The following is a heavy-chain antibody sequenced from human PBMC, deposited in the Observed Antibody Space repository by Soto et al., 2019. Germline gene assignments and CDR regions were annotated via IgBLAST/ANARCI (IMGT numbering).Heavy chain of an antibody. CDR1: GGTFSSYT. CDR2: IIPILGIA. Sequence: QVQLVQSGAEVKKPGSSVKVSCKASGGTFSSYTISWVRQAPGQGLEWMGRIIPILGIANYAQKFQGRVTITADKSTSTGYMELSSLRSEDTAVYYCARHKITMVRGVRDDAFDIWGQGTMVTVSS. D-gene: IGHD3-10*01. V-gene: IGHV1-69*02. CDR3: ARHKITMVRGVRDDAFDI. J-gene: IGHJ3*02.